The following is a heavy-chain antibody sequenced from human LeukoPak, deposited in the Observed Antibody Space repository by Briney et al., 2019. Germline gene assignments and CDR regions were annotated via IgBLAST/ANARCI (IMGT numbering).Heavy chain of an antibody. CDR3: ARGRGYYYGSGSGSWFDP. D-gene: IGHD3-10*01. CDR1: GGSFSGYY. V-gene: IGHV4-34*01. Sequence: SEALSLTCVVYGGSFSGYYWSWIRQFPGRGVEWIGEINHVGSTNYNPSLKSRVTISVHQSKNQFSLKLSSVTAADTAVYYCARGRGYYYGSGSGSWFDPWGQGTLVTVSS. J-gene: IGHJ5*02. CDR2: INHVGST.